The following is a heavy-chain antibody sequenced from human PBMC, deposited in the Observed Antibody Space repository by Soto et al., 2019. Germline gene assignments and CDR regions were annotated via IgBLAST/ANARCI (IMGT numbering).Heavy chain of an antibody. CDR2: FNPILSFS. V-gene: IGHV1-69*02. CDR3: ATSFGSGSRAFDY. Sequence: QVQLVQSGAEVKKPGSSVKVSCKASGDTFNFYTINWVRQAPGLGLEWMGRFNPILSFSNSALKFQGRVTRTADKATSTASMVLSSLRSEDTAIYYCATSFGSGSRAFDYWGQGALVTVSS. D-gene: IGHD3-10*01. CDR1: GDTFNFYT. J-gene: IGHJ4*02.